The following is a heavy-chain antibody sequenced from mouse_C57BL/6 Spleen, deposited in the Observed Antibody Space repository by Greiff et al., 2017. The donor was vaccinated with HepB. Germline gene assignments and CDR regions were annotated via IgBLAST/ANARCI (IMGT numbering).Heavy chain of an antibody. J-gene: IGHJ2*01. CDR3: AREGYDGYYYFDN. D-gene: IGHD2-3*01. Sequence: VQLQQPGTELVKPGASVKLSCKASGYTFTSYWMHWVKQRPGQGLEWIGNINPSNGGTNYNEKFKSKATLTVDKSSSTAYMQLSSLTSEDSAVYYCAREGYDGYYYFDNWGQGTTLTVSS. CDR2: INPSNGGT. CDR1: GYTFTSYW. V-gene: IGHV1-53*01.